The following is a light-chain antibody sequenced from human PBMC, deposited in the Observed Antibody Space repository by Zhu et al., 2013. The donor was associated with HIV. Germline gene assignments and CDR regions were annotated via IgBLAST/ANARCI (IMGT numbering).Light chain of an antibody. J-gene: IGLJ2*01. CDR2: DVS. CDR1: SSDVGGYNY. V-gene: IGLV2-11*01. Sequence: QSTLTQPRSVSGSPGQSVTISCTGTSSDVGGYNYVSWYQQHPGKAPKLMIYDVSERPSGVPDRFSGSKSGNTASLTISGLQAEDEADYYCCSYAGSYTLLFGGGTKLTVL. CDR3: CSYAGSYTLL.